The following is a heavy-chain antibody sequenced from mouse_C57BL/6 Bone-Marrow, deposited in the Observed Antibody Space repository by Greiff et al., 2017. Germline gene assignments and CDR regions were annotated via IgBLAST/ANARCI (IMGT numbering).Heavy chain of an antibody. CDR3: ARRLLPCAMDY. V-gene: IGHV5-4*03. CDR2: ISDGGSYT. Sequence: EVKLMESGGGLVKPGGSLKLSCAASGFTFSSYAMSWVRQTPEKRLEWVATISDGGSYTYYPDNVKGRFTISRDNAKNNMYVQMSNLQSEDTAMYYLARRLLPCAMDYWGQGTAVPVSS. D-gene: IGHD1-1*01. CDR1: GFTFSSYA. J-gene: IGHJ4*01.